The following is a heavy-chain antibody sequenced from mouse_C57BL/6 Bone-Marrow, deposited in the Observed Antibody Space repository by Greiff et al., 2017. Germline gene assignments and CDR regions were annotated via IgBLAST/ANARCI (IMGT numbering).Heavy chain of an antibody. CDR1: GFTFSDFY. CDR2: SRNKANDYTT. Sequence: DVMLVESGGGLVQSGRSLRLSCATSGFTFSDFYMEWVRQAPGKGLEWIAASRNKANDYTTEYSASVKGRFIVSRDTSQSILYLQMNALRAEDTAIYYCARDAHSSYWYFDVWGTGTTVTVSS. V-gene: IGHV7-1*01. CDR3: ARDAHSSYWYFDV. J-gene: IGHJ1*03. D-gene: IGHD1-1*01.